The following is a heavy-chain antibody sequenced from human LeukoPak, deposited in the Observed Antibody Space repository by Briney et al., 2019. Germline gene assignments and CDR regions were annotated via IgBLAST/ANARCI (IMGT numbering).Heavy chain of an antibody. D-gene: IGHD3-9*01. J-gene: IGHJ4*02. V-gene: IGHV3-30*04. CDR2: ISYDGSNK. CDR3: ARVPDYDILTGYPDY. CDR1: GFTFSSYA. Sequence: PGGSLRLSCAASGFTFSSYAMHWVRQTPGKGLEWVAVISYDGSNKYYADSVKGRFTISRDNSKNTLYLQMNSLRAEDTAVYYCARVPDYDILTGYPDYWGQGTLVTVSS.